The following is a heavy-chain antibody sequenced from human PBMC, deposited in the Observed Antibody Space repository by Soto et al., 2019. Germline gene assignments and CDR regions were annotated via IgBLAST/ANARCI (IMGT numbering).Heavy chain of an antibody. CDR2: IYYSGST. D-gene: IGHD3-10*01. CDR3: ATYYYGSGSYRTTPDY. J-gene: IGHJ4*02. CDR1: GGSISSGGYY. Sequence: PSGTLSLTCIVSGGSISSGGYYWSWIRQHPGKGLEWIGYIYYSGSTYYNPSLKSRVTISVDTSKNQFSLKLSSVTAADTAVYYCATYYYGSGSYRTTPDYWGQGTLVNVSS. V-gene: IGHV4-31*03.